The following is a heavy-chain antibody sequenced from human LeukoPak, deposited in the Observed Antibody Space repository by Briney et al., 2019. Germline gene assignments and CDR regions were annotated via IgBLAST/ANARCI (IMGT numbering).Heavy chain of an antibody. D-gene: IGHD3-22*01. V-gene: IGHV5-51*01. CDR2: IYPGDSDT. Sequence: GESLKISCKGSGYSFTSYWIGWVRQMPGKGLEWMGIIYPGDSDTRHSPSFQGQVTISADKSISTAYLQWSSLKASDTAMYYCARGNYYDSSGYYHPKDPFDYWGQGTLVTVSS. CDR1: GYSFTSYW. J-gene: IGHJ4*02. CDR3: ARGNYYDSSGYYHPKDPFDY.